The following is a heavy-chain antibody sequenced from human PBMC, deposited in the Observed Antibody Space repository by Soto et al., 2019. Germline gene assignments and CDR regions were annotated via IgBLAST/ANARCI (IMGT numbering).Heavy chain of an antibody. CDR3: AKDGGPVYCNSPGYSAKHFDY. J-gene: IGHJ4*02. V-gene: IGHV3-30*18. Sequence: QVQLVESGGGVVQPGRSLRLSCAASGFTFSNYGMHWVRQAPGKGLEWVAIISYDGDNEYYADSVRGRFTISRDNSKNTLYLQTSSLRHEDTAVYYCAKDGGPVYCNSPGYSAKHFDYWGQGTLVTVSS. CDR2: ISYDGDNE. CDR1: GFTFSNYG. D-gene: IGHD2-2*01.